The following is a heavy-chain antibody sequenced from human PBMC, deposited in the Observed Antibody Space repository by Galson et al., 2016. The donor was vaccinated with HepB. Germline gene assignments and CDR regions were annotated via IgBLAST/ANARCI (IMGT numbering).Heavy chain of an antibody. J-gene: IGHJ6*02. CDR2: IYSDGST. D-gene: IGHD5-12*01. V-gene: IGHV3-53*01. CDR3: ARGRGYSGYASYYGMDV. CDR1: GFTISSHY. Sequence: SLRLSCAASGFTISSHYMSWVRQAPWKGVEWGSTIYSDGSTYYADSVKGRFTISRDNSKNTLYLQMNSLRAEDTALYYCARGRGYSGYASYYGMDVWGQGTTVTVSS.